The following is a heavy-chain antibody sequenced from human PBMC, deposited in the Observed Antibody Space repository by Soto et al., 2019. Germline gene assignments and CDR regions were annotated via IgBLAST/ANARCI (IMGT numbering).Heavy chain of an antibody. Sequence: PGGSLRLSCAASGFTFSSYGMHWVRQAPGKGLEWVAIISYDGSNKCYADSVKGRFTISRDNSKNTLYLQMNSLRAEDTAVYYCAKNTAMVLYYFDYWGQGTLVTVSS. CDR3: AKNTAMVLYYFDY. CDR2: ISYDGSNK. J-gene: IGHJ4*02. D-gene: IGHD5-18*01. CDR1: GFTFSSYG. V-gene: IGHV3-30*18.